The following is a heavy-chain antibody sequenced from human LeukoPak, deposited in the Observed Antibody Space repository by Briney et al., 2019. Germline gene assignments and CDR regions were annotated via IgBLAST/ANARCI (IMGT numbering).Heavy chain of an antibody. J-gene: IGHJ4*02. CDR1: GYTFTSYY. CDR3: ARAAFRSSSDY. V-gene: IGHV1-46*01. Sequence: ASVKVSCKASGYTFTSYYMHWVRQAPGQGLEWMGLINPTGGSTGYAQKFQGRVTMTRDMSTSTAYMELRSLRSDDTAVYYCARAAFRSSSDYWGQGTLVTVSS. CDR2: INPTGGST. D-gene: IGHD3-10*01.